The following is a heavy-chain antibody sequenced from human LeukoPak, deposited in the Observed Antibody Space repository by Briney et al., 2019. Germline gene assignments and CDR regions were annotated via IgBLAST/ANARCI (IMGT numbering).Heavy chain of an antibody. V-gene: IGHV4-59*06. J-gene: IGHJ6*02. CDR3: ARHDYSNYEGYYYYGMDV. Sequence: TSETLSLTCTVSGGSISTYYWSWMRQPPGKGLEWIGYIYYSGSTYYNPSLKSRVTISVDTSKNQFSLKLSSVTAADTAVYYCARHDYSNYEGYYYYGMDVWGQGTTVTVSS. CDR1: GGSISTYY. D-gene: IGHD4-11*01. CDR2: IYYSGST.